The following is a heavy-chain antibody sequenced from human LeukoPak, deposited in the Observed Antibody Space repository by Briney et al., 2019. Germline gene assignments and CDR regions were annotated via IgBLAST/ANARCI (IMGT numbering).Heavy chain of an antibody. Sequence: DSVKGRITISRDNAKNSLYLQMNSLRAEDTAVYYCARGYSSSWEFDYWGQGTLVTVSS. CDR3: ARGYSSSWEFDY. D-gene: IGHD6-13*01. J-gene: IGHJ4*02. V-gene: IGHV3-7*01.